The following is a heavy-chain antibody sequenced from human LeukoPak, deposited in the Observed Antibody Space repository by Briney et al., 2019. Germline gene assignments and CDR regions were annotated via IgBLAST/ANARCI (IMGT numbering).Heavy chain of an antibody. D-gene: IGHD1-26*01. V-gene: IGHV1-24*01. Sequence: ASVKVSCKVSGYTLTGLSMHWVRQAPGKGLEWMGGFDPEDGETIYAQKFQGRVTMTEDTSTDTAYMELSSLRSEDTAVYYCATGVEEWELLGPIDYWGQGTLVTVSS. J-gene: IGHJ4*02. CDR3: ATGVEEWELLGPIDY. CDR1: GYTLTGLS. CDR2: FDPEDGET.